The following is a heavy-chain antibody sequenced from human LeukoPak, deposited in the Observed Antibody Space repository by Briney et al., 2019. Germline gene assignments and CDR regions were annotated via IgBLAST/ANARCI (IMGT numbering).Heavy chain of an antibody. D-gene: IGHD3-22*01. CDR3: AREGYYDSSGYFPMDV. Sequence: PSETLSLTCTVSGYSISSGYYWGWIRQPPGKGLEWIGSIYHSGRTFYNPSLKSRVTISVDTSKNQFSLKLSSVTAADTAVYYCAREGYYDSSGYFPMDVWGKGTTVTVSS. CDR2: IYHSGRT. V-gene: IGHV4-38-2*02. J-gene: IGHJ6*03. CDR1: GYSISSGYY.